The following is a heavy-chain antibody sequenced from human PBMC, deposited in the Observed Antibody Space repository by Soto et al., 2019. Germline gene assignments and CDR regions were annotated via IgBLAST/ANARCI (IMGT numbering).Heavy chain of an antibody. CDR1: GFTFSGSA. V-gene: IGHV3-73*02. CDR3: TRSYRVRGYYYGMDV. Sequence: EVQLVESGGGLVQPGGSLKLSCAASGFTFSGSAMHWVRQASGKGLEWVGRIRSKANIYATAYAASVKGRFTISRDDSKNTAYLQMNSLKTEDTAVYYCTRSYRVRGYYYGMDVWGQGTTVTVSS. J-gene: IGHJ6*02. D-gene: IGHD3-16*02. CDR2: IRSKANIYAT.